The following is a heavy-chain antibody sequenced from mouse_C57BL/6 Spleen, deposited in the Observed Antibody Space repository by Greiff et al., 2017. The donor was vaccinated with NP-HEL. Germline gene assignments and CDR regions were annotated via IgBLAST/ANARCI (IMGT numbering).Heavy chain of an antibody. CDR3: ARRRLRGYYAMDY. D-gene: IGHD2-4*01. CDR1: GYTFTSYW. J-gene: IGHJ4*01. V-gene: IGHV1-64*01. CDR2: IHPNSGST. Sequence: QVQLQQSGAELVKPGASVKLSCKASGYTFTSYWMHWVKQRPGQGLEWIGMIHPNSGSTNYNEKFKSKATLTVDKSSSTAYMQLSSLTSEDSAVYYCARRRLRGYYAMDYWGQGTSVTVSS.